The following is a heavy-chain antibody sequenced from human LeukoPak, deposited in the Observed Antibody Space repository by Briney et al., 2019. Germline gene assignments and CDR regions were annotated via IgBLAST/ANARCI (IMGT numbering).Heavy chain of an antibody. J-gene: IGHJ3*02. Sequence: GGSLRLSCAASGFTFSDYWMRWVRQAPGKGLVWVSRINRDGSSTSYADSVKGRFTISRDNAKNTLYLQMNSLRAEDASVYYCARIRGSKNQLLSSDAFDIWGQGIMVTVSS. V-gene: IGHV3-74*01. D-gene: IGHD2-2*01. CDR1: GFTFSDYW. CDR3: ARIRGSKNQLLSSDAFDI. CDR2: INRDGSST.